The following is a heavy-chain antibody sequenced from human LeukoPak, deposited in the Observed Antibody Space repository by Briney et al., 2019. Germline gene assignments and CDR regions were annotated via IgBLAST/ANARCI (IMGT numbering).Heavy chain of an antibody. CDR3: ARVRVVTAGYDY. V-gene: IGHV1-2*02. Sequence: ASVKVSCKASGDTFTGYYMHWVRQAPGQGLEWMGWINPNSGGTNYAQKFQGRVTMTRDTSISTAYMELSRLRSDDTAVYYCARVRVVTAGYDYWGQGTLVTVSS. CDR1: GDTFTGYY. D-gene: IGHD2-21*02. J-gene: IGHJ4*02. CDR2: INPNSGGT.